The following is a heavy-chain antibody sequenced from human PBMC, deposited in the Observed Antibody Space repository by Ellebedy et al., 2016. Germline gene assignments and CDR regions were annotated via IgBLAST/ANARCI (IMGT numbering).Heavy chain of an antibody. V-gene: IGHV3-21*01. CDR2: ISSSSSYI. D-gene: IGHD4-17*01. CDR3: ARDREPTYGDSTAGYYYGMDV. CDR1: GFTFSSYS. Sequence: GESLKISCAASGFTFSSYSMNWVRQAPGKGLEWVSSISSSSSYIYYADSVKGRFTISRDNAKNSLYLQMNSLRAEDTAVYYCARDREPTYGDSTAGYYYGMDVWGQGTTVTVSS. J-gene: IGHJ6*02.